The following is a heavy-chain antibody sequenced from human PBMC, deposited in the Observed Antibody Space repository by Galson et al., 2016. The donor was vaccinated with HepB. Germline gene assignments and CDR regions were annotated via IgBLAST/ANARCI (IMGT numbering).Heavy chain of an antibody. Sequence: SETLSLTCTVSGGSISNYHWSWIRQPPGKGLEWIGEILQSGSANYNPSLKGRVTMSVDTSKKQFALRLTSVTAADTAGYYCARDEPGNCSGGSCYGIDPWGQGTLVTVSA. CDR3: ARDEPGNCSGGSCYGIDP. J-gene: IGHJ5*02. CDR1: GGSISNYH. CDR2: ILQSGSA. V-gene: IGHV4-59*01. D-gene: IGHD2-15*01.